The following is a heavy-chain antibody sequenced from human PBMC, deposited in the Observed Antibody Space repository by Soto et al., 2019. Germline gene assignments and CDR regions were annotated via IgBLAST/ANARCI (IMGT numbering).Heavy chain of an antibody. V-gene: IGHV4-30-4*01. CDR3: AREGEDSGYDLGGMDV. D-gene: IGHD5-12*01. CDR1: GGSISSGDYY. CDR2: IYYSGST. J-gene: IGHJ6*02. Sequence: SETLSLTCTVSGGSISSGDYYWSWIRQPPGKGLEWIGYIYYSGSTYYNPSLKSRVTISVDTSKNQFSLKLSSVTAADTAVYYCAREGEDSGYDLGGMDVWGQGTTVTVSS.